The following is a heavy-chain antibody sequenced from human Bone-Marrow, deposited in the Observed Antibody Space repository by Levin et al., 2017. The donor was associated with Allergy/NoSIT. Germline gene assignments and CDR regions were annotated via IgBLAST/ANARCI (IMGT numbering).Heavy chain of an antibody. CDR3: ARDQKGSLDQ. Sequence: PSETLSLTCTVSGGSMRTFYWSWFRQSPGKGLEWIGYMYSGGNTNYNPSLKSRVAISIDTSKNQFSLKMSSMTAADTAVYYCARDQKGSLDQWGQGTQVTVSS. CDR1: GGSMRTFY. J-gene: IGHJ4*02. V-gene: IGHV4-59*01. CDR2: MYSGGNT.